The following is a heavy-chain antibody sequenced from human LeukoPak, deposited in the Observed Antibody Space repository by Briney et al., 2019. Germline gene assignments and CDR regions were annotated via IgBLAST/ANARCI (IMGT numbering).Heavy chain of an antibody. Sequence: GGSLRLSCAASGFTVSNNYMSWVRQAPGKGLEWVSVIYSDGHTYYADSVKGRFTISRDNSKNTLYLQMDSLRAEDTALYYCARGGALMVAATFDYWGQGTLATVS. CDR1: GFTVSNNY. CDR3: ARGGALMVAATFDY. CDR2: IYSDGHT. J-gene: IGHJ4*02. V-gene: IGHV3-53*01. D-gene: IGHD2-15*01.